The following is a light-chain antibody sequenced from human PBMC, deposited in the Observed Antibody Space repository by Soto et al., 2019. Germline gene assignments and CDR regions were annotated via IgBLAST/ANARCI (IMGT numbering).Light chain of an antibody. Sequence: EIVMTQSPATLSVSPGERATLSCRASQSVRSKLAWYQQKPGQAPRLLIYDASTRAPGVPARFSGRGSGTEFPLTISSLQSEHFAFYARQHYNNCPAFGQGTKVQIK. V-gene: IGKV3-15*01. CDR2: DAS. J-gene: IGKJ1*01. CDR1: QSVRSK. CDR3: QHYNNCPA.